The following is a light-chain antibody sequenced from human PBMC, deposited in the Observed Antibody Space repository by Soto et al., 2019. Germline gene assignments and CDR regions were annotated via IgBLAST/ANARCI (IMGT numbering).Light chain of an antibody. Sequence: QSVLTQPPSASGFPGQSVTISCTGTSSDVGYYDYVSWYQQHPGKAPKLVIYEVTKRPSGVPRRFSGSKSGNTASLTVSGLQAVDEADYYCSSYSDTNIYVFGTGTKVTVL. V-gene: IGLV2-8*01. CDR2: EVT. J-gene: IGLJ1*01. CDR1: SSDVGYYDY. CDR3: SSYSDTNIYV.